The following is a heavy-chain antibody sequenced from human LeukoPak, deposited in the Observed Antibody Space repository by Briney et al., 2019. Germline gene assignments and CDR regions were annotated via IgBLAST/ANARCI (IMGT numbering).Heavy chain of an antibody. CDR2: ISAYNGNT. Sequence: ASVKLSCKASGYTFTSYGISWVRQAPGQGLEWMGWISAYNGNTNYAQKLQGRVTMTTDTSTSTAYMELRSLRSDDTAVYYCARACSSTSCPLFDYWGQGTLVTVSS. CDR3: ARACSSTSCPLFDY. V-gene: IGHV1-18*01. D-gene: IGHD2-2*01. CDR1: GYTFTSYG. J-gene: IGHJ4*02.